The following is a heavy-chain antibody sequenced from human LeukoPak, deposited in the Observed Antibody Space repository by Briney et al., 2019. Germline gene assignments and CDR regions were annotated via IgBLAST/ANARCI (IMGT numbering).Heavy chain of an antibody. D-gene: IGHD6-13*01. J-gene: IGHJ4*02. CDR3: ATGNSSTWYPFDY. Sequence: GGSLRLSCAASGFTFSTYSINWVRQAPGKGLEWVSYISSSSSTIYYADSVKGRFTISRDNAKNSLYLQMNSLRAEDTAVYYCATGNSSTWYPFDYWGQGTLVTVSS. CDR2: ISSSSSTI. V-gene: IGHV3-48*01. CDR1: GFTFSTYS.